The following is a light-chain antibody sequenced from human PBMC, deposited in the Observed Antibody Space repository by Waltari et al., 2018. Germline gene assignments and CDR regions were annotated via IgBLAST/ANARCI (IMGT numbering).Light chain of an antibody. CDR1: HSVRSN. Sequence: EIVMTQFPATLSVSPGERATLSCRASHSVRSNLAWYQQKPGQAPRLLIYDASNRATGIPARFSGSGSGTDFTLTISSLEPEDFATYYCQQTYGSPPTFGPGTKVDI. J-gene: IGKJ3*01. CDR2: DAS. V-gene: IGKV3D-15*01. CDR3: QQTYGSPPT.